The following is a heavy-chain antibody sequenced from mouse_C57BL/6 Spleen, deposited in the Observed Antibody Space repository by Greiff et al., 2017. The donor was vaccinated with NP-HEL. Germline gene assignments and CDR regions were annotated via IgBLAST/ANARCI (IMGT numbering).Heavy chain of an antibody. CDR2: IYPGDGDT. CDR3: ARFTTDYAMDY. CDR1: GYAFSSYW. D-gene: IGHD1-1*01. V-gene: IGHV1-80*01. Sequence: QVQLQQSGAELVKPGASVKISCKASGYAFSSYWMNWVKQRPGKGLEWIGQIYPGDGDTNYNGKFKGKATLTADKSSSTAYMQLSSLTSEDSAVYFCARFTTDYAMDYWGQGTSVTVSS. J-gene: IGHJ4*01.